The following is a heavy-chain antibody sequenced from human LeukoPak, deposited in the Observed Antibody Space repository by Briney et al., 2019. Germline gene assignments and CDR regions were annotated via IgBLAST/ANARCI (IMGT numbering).Heavy chain of an antibody. Sequence: GGSLRLSCAASGFTFSSYWMSWVRQAPGKGLEWVAVISSDGSKKYYTDSVRGRFTISRDNSKNTLYLQMNSLRVDDTAVFYCARAGVVVPAPLGSWGQGTLVIVSS. D-gene: IGHD2-21*02. V-gene: IGHV3-30-3*01. J-gene: IGHJ5*02. CDR2: ISSDGSKK. CDR3: ARAGVVVPAPLGS. CDR1: GFTFSSYW.